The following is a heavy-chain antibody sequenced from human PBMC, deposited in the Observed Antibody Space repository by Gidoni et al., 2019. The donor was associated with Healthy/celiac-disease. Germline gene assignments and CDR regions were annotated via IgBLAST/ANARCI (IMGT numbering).Heavy chain of an antibody. J-gene: IGHJ5*02. CDR3: ARGFYCGGDCYHVWWFDP. V-gene: IGHV3-74*01. CDR2: INSDGSST. CDR1: GFTFSSYW. D-gene: IGHD2-21*02. Sequence: EVQLVESGGGLVQPGGSLRLACAACGFTFSSYWMHWVRQAPGKGLVWVSRINSDGSSTSYADSVKGRFTISRDNAKNTLYLQMNSLRAEDTAVYYCARGFYCGGDCYHVWWFDPWGQGTLVTVSS.